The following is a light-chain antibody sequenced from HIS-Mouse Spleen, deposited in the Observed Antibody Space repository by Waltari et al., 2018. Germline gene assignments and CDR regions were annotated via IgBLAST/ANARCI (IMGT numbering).Light chain of an antibody. CDR2: KDR. V-gene: IGLV3-25*03. CDR1: ALPKQY. Sequence: SYELTQPPSVSVSPGQTARITCSGDALPKQYAYWYQQKPGQAPVLVIYKDRERPSGIPERFSGASSGTPVTLTISGVQAEDEADYYCQSADSSGTYRVFGGGTKLTVL. J-gene: IGLJ3*02. CDR3: QSADSSGTYRV.